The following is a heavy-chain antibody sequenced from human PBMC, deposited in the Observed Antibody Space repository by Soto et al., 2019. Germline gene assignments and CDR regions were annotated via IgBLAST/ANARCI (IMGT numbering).Heavy chain of an antibody. CDR2: IIPIFGTA. V-gene: IGHV1-69*13. CDR3: ARNRMEMATMTDFDY. D-gene: IGHD5-12*01. J-gene: IGHJ4*02. CDR1: GGTFSSYA. Sequence: SVKVSCKASGGTFSSYAISWVRQAPGQGLEWMGGIIPIFGTANYAQKFQGSVTITADESTSTAYMELSSLRSEDTAVYYCARNRMEMATMTDFDYWGQGTLVTVSS.